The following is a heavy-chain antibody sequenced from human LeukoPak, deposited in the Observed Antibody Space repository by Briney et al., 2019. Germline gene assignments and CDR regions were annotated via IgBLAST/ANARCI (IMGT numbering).Heavy chain of an antibody. J-gene: IGHJ4*02. D-gene: IGHD2-15*01. CDR1: GFTFDDYT. Sequence: GGSLRLSCAASGFTFDDYTMHWVRQAPGKGLEWVSLISWDGGSTYYADSVKGRFTISRDNSKNSLYLQMNSLRTEDTALYYCAKGSTCSGGSCYSGADDYWGQGTLVTVSS. V-gene: IGHV3-43*01. CDR2: ISWDGGST. CDR3: AKGSTCSGGSCYSGADDY.